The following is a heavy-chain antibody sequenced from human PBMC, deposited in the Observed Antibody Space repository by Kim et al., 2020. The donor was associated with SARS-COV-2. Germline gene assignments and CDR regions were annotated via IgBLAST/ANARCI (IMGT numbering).Heavy chain of an antibody. J-gene: IGHJ4*02. Sequence: SPSFQGHVTISADKSISTAYLQWSSLKASDTAMYYCARLERHSYGSSLSYWGQGTLVTVSS. D-gene: IGHD5-18*01. V-gene: IGHV5-10-1*01. CDR3: ARLERHSYGSSLSY.